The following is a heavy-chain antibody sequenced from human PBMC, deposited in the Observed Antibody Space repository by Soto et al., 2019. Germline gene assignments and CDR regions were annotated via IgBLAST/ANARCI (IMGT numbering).Heavy chain of an antibody. CDR2: IYTSGST. J-gene: IGHJ5*02. Sequence: SETLSLTCTVSGGSISSYYWSWIRQPAGKGLEWIGRIYTSGSTNYNPSLKSRVTMSVDTSKNQFSLKLSSVTAADTAVYYCARRAIVVVPAAAGGWFDPWGQGTLVTVS. V-gene: IGHV4-4*07. D-gene: IGHD2-2*01. CDR3: ARRAIVVVPAAAGGWFDP. CDR1: GGSISSYY.